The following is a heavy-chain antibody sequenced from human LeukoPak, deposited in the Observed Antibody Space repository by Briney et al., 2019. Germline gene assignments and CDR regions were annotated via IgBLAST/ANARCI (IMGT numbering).Heavy chain of an antibody. J-gene: IGHJ4*02. CDR3: AKSAGYYHSRSYSFDY. Sequence: GSLKLSCAASGFTCRSYAMTWVRQAPGRGLEWVSSISASGDRTSYADSVKGRFTISRDNAKNTLYLQMNSLRADDTAVYYCAKSAGYYHSRSYSFDYWAEGQIVTVSS. CDR2: ISASGDRT. D-gene: IGHD3-10*01. CDR1: GFTCRSYA. V-gene: IGHV3-23*01.